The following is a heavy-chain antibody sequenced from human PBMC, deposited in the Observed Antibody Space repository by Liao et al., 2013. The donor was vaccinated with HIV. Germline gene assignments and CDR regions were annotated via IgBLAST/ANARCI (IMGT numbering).Heavy chain of an antibody. CDR3: ASSIAAAGTFPFDY. V-gene: IGHV4-4*07. CDR1: GGSISSYY. Sequence: QVQLQESGPGLVKPSETLSLTCTVSGGSISSYYWSWIRQPAGKGLEWIGRIYTSGSTNYNPSLKSRVTMSVDTSKNQFSLKLSSVTAADTAVYYCASSIAAAGTFPFDYWGQGTLVTVSS. D-gene: IGHD6-13*01. J-gene: IGHJ4*02. CDR2: IYTSGST.